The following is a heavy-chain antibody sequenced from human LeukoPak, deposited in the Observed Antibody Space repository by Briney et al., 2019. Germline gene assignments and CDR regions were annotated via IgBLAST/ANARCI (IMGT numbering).Heavy chain of an antibody. CDR3: ARERGTYSRAFDI. V-gene: IGHV4-34*01. J-gene: IGHJ3*02. CDR2: INHSGST. Sequence: SETLSLTCAVYGGSFSGYYWSWIRQPPGKGLEWIGEINHSGSTNYNPSLKSRVTISVDTSKNQFSLKLSSVTAADTAVYYCARERGTYSRAFDIWGQGTMVTVSP. CDR1: GGSFSGYY. D-gene: IGHD1-1*01.